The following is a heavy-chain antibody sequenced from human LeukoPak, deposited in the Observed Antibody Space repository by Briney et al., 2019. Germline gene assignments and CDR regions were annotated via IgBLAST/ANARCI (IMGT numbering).Heavy chain of an antibody. CDR3: ASGSYSSGWIYFDY. J-gene: IGHJ4*02. CDR2: IDSDGSST. V-gene: IGHV3-74*01. D-gene: IGHD6-19*01. Sequence: ASETLSLTCTVSGGSISSSSYYWGWIRQAPGKGLVWVSRIDSDGSSTNYADSVRGRFTISRDNAKNTLYLQMNTLRVEDTAVYYCASGSYSSGWIYFDYWGQGTLVTVSS. CDR1: GGSISSSSYY.